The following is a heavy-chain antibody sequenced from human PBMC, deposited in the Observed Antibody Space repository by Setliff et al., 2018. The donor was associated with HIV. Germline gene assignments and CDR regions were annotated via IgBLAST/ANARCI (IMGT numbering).Heavy chain of an antibody. CDR3: ARAIRAATIYYYYYMDV. V-gene: IGHV4-4*07. Sequence: SETLSLTCTVSGGSVTSYYWSWIRQPAGKRLEWIGRISISGDTNYNPSLKSRATMSLDTSKNQFSLKLNSVTAADTAVYYCARAIRAATIYYYYYMDVWGKGTTVTVSS. J-gene: IGHJ6*03. D-gene: IGHD2-15*01. CDR1: GGSVTSYY. CDR2: ISISGDT.